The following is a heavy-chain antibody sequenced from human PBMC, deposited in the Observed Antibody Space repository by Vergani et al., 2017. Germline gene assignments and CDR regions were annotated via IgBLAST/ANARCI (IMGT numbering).Heavy chain of an antibody. CDR1: GGSISSYY. Sequence: QVQLQESGPGLVKPSETLSLTCTVSGGSISSYYWSWIRQPAGKGLEWIGRIYTSGSTNYNPSLKSRVTISVDTSKNQFSLKLSSVTAADTAVYYCARRPFYCTNGVCYTGIFWFDPWGQGTLVTVSS. CDR3: ARRPFYCTNGVCYTGIFWFDP. D-gene: IGHD2-8*01. V-gene: IGHV4-4*07. J-gene: IGHJ5*02. CDR2: IYTSGST.